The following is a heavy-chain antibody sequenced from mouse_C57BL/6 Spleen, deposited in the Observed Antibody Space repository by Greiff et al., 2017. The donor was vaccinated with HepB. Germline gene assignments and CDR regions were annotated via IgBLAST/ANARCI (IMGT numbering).Heavy chain of an antibody. Sequence: QVQLQQPGAELVMPGASVKLSCKASGYTFTSYWMHWVKQRPGQGLEWIGEIYPSDSYTNYNQKFKGKSTLTVDKSSSTAYMQLSSLTSEDSAVYYCASYYGSSPWFAYWGQGTLVTVSA. V-gene: IGHV1-69*01. J-gene: IGHJ3*01. CDR3: ASYYGSSPWFAY. D-gene: IGHD1-1*01. CDR1: GYTFTSYW. CDR2: IYPSDSYT.